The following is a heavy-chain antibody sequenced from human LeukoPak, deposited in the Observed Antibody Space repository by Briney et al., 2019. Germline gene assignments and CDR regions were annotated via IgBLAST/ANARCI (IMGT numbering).Heavy chain of an antibody. V-gene: IGHV3-20*04. CDR1: GFSFDDYG. J-gene: IGHJ4*02. Sequence: GGSLRLSCAASGFSFDDYGMSWVPQAPGKGLEWVSGINWDGGSAAYADSVKGRFTISRDNAKNSLYLQMNSLRTEDTAFYYCARDRLAATGLFDYWGQGTLVTVSS. CDR3: ARDRLAATGLFDY. D-gene: IGHD6-13*01. CDR2: INWDGGSA.